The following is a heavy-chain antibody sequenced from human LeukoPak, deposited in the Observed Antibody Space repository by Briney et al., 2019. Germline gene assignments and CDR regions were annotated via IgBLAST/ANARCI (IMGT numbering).Heavy chain of an antibody. D-gene: IGHD3-16*02. V-gene: IGHV4-59*01. Sequence: SETLSLTCSISGGSISTYYWNWIRQPPGKGLEWIADFSYSEGSRYNPPLKGRASISVDTSKNQISLEVNSVTAADTAMYYCAREDYSYGFGYWGQGAMVTVFS. CDR2: FSYSEGS. J-gene: IGHJ4*02. CDR3: AREDYSYGFGY. CDR1: GGSISTYY.